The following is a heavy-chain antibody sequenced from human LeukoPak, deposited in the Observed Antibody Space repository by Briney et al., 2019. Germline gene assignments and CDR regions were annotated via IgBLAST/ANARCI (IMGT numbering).Heavy chain of an antibody. J-gene: IGHJ4*02. V-gene: IGHV4-38-2*02. CDR1: GYSISSGYY. CDR3: ARNRIGSYPFFDY. Sequence: PSETLSLTCTVSGYSISSGYYWGWIRQPPGKGLEWIGSIYHSGSTYYNPSLKSRVTISVDTSKNQFSLKLSSVTAADTAVYYCARNRIGSYPFFDYWGQGTLVTVSS. CDR2: IYHSGST. D-gene: IGHD1-26*01.